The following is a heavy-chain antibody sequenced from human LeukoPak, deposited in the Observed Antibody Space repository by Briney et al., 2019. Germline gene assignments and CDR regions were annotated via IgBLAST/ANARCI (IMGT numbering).Heavy chain of an antibody. CDR3: ARDRGYSYGIDY. CDR1: GGSISIYY. CDR2: FYNSGST. J-gene: IGHJ4*02. D-gene: IGHD5-18*01. V-gene: IGHV4-59*01. Sequence: SETLSLTCTVSGGSISIYYWSWIRQPPGKSLEWLGYFYNSGSTDYNPSLRSRVTISVDTSKNQFSLKLSSVTAADTAVYYCARDRGYSYGIDYWGQGTLVTVSS.